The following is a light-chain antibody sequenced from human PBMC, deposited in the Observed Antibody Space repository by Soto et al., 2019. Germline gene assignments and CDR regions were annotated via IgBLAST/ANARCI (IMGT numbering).Light chain of an antibody. CDR1: QSIRRW. Sequence: IQMTQSPSILSASVGDRVTITCRASQSIRRWLAWYQQKPGKAPKLLIYDASSLESGVPSRFSGSGSETEFTLTISRLEPEDFAVYYCQQYGSSPQWTFGQGTKVEIK. CDR2: DAS. CDR3: QQYGSSPQWT. V-gene: IGKV1-5*01. J-gene: IGKJ1*01.